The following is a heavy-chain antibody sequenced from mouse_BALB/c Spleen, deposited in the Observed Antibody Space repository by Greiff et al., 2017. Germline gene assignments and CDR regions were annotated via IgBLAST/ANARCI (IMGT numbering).Heavy chain of an antibody. CDR3: ARSPYYYGSSPAWFAY. D-gene: IGHD1-1*01. J-gene: IGHJ3*01. CDR1: GFTFSSFG. V-gene: IGHV5-17*02. CDR2: ISSGSSTI. Sequence: EVKLMESGGGLVQPGGSRKLSCAASGFTFSSFGMHWVRQAPEKGLEWVAYISSGSSTIYYADTVKGRFTISRDNPKNTLFLQMTSLRSEDTAMYYCARSPYYYGSSPAWFAYWGQGTLVTVSA.